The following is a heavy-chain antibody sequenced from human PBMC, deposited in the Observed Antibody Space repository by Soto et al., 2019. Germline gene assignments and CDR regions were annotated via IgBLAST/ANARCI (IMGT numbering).Heavy chain of an antibody. CDR1: SGSINSFY. D-gene: IGHD1-7*01. V-gene: IGHV4-4*07. CDR3: ARDRIIGTSYSDY. J-gene: IGHJ4*02. Sequence: LSLTCTVSSGSINSFYWSWIRQPAGKGLEWIGRIHSSGTTNYNPSLKSRVTMSVDTSRNQFSLKLTSVTAADTAVYYCARDRIIGTSYSDYWGQGVLVTVSS. CDR2: IHSSGTT.